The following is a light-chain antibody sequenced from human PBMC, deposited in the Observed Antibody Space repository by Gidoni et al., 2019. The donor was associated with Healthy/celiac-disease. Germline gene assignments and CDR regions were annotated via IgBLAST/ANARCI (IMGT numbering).Light chain of an antibody. CDR1: KLGDKY. CDR2: QDS. CDR3: QAWDSSPY. Sequence: SYELTQPPSVSVSPGQTASITCPGDKLGDKYACWYQQKPGQSPVLVIYQDSKRPSGIPERFSGSNSGNTATLTISGTQAMDEADYYCQAWDSSPYFGTGTKVTVL. J-gene: IGLJ1*01. V-gene: IGLV3-1*01.